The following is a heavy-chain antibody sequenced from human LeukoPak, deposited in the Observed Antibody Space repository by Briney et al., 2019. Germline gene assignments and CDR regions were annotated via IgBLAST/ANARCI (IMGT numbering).Heavy chain of an antibody. CDR1: GVSINNYY. V-gene: IGHV4-59*08. CDR2: IYSSGST. CDR3: ASHNFLIYYYDSSGPIDY. D-gene: IGHD3-22*01. J-gene: IGHJ4*02. Sequence: SETLSLTCTVSGVSINNYYWSWIRQAPGKGLEWIGYIYSSGSTNYNPSLKSRVIISVDTSKNQFSLKLSSVTAADTAVYYCASHNFLIYYYDSSGPIDYWGQGTLVTVSS.